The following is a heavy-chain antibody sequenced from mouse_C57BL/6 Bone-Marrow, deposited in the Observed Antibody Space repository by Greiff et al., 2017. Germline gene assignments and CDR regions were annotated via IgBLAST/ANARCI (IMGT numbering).Heavy chain of an antibody. J-gene: IGHJ1*03. CDR1: GFTFTDYY. D-gene: IGHD2-3*01. Sequence: DVHLVESGGGLVQPGGSLSLSCAASGFTFTDYYRSWVRQPPGKALEWLGFIRNKANGYTTEYSASVKGRFTISRDNSQSILYLQMNALRAEDSATYYCARCLDGLYWYFDVWGTGTTVNVSS. CDR3: ARCLDGLYWYFDV. V-gene: IGHV7-3*01. CDR2: IRNKANGYTT.